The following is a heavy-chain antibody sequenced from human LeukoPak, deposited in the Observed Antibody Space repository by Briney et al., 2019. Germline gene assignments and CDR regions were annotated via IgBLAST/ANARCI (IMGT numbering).Heavy chain of an antibody. D-gene: IGHD3-22*01. CDR1: GFTFSSYA. V-gene: IGHV3-30-3*01. CDR2: ISYDGSNK. J-gene: IGHJ3*02. CDR3: ARDRGPTYYYDSSGHGGDAFDI. Sequence: PGRSLRLSCAASGFTFSSYAMHWVRQAPGKGLEWVAVISYDGSNKYYADSVKGRFTISRDNSKNTLYLQMNSLRAEDTAVYYCARDRGPTYYYDSSGHGGDAFDIWGQGTMVTVSS.